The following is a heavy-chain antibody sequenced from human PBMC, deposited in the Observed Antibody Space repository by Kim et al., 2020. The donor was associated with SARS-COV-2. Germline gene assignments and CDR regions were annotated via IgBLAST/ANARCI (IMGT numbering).Heavy chain of an antibody. CDR1: NFIVNNNY. CDR2: IYTDGQT. J-gene: IGHJ4*02. V-gene: IGHV3-53*01. Sequence: GGSLRLSCAASNFIVNNNYISWVRQAPGRGLEWVSIIYTDGQTFYADSVKGRFAISRDSSKDTVYLQMNGLRGEDTAVYFCASIRGTLTTNYAYWGQGTL. CDR3: ASIRGTLTTNYAY. D-gene: IGHD2-8*01.